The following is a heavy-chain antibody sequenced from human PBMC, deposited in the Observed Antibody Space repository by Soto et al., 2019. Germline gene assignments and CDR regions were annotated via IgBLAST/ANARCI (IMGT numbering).Heavy chain of an antibody. J-gene: IGHJ6*02. CDR1: GDSVTSGSYY. D-gene: IGHD2-15*01. V-gene: IGHV4-61*03. Sequence: SETLSLTCIVSGDSVTSGSYYWTWLRQPPGKGLEWIGYISYTGRTKYNPSLQSRVTISVDTSKNDFSLNLSSVTAADTAVYFCAKLDEGGLQYAYYAMDVWGQGTTVTVSS. CDR3: AKLDEGGLQYAYYAMDV. CDR2: ISYTGRT.